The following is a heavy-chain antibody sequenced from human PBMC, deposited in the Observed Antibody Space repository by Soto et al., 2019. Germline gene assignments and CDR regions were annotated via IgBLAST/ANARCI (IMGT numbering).Heavy chain of an antibody. Sequence: QVQLVQSGAEVKKPGSSVRVSCKAPGGTFSSYSITWVRQAPGQGLEWVGGVAPILGTANYAQKFQGRVTITADESTSTGYMELSSLRSEDTAIYYCARVSLIIAVAGYFGYWGQGTLVIVSS. D-gene: IGHD6-19*01. CDR3: ARVSLIIAVAGYFGY. V-gene: IGHV1-69*01. CDR1: GGTFSSYS. J-gene: IGHJ4*02. CDR2: VAPILGTA.